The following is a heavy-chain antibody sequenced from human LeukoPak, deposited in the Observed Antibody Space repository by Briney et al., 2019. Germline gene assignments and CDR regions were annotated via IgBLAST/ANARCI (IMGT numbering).Heavy chain of an antibody. CDR3: AKSANRYDFWSGPYYFDY. D-gene: IGHD3-3*01. Sequence: PGGSLRLSCAASGFTFSSYSMNWVRQAPGKGLEWVAFIRYDGSNKYYADSVKGRFTISRDNSKNTLYLQMNSLRAEDTAVYYCAKSANRYDFWSGPYYFDYWGQGTLVTVSS. V-gene: IGHV3-30*02. CDR2: IRYDGSNK. CDR1: GFTFSSYS. J-gene: IGHJ4*02.